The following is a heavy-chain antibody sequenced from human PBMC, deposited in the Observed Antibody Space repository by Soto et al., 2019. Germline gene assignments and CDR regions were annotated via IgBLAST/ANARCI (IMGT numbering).Heavy chain of an antibody. Sequence: VGSLRLSCAASGFTFSSYWMSWVRQAPGKGLEWVANIKQDGSEKYYVDSVKGRFTISRDNAKNSLYLQMNSLRAEDTAVYYCARVPMLTGIATDAFDIWGQGTMVTVSS. V-gene: IGHV3-7*01. J-gene: IGHJ3*02. CDR3: ARVPMLTGIATDAFDI. CDR1: GFTFSSYW. D-gene: IGHD1-20*01. CDR2: IKQDGSEK.